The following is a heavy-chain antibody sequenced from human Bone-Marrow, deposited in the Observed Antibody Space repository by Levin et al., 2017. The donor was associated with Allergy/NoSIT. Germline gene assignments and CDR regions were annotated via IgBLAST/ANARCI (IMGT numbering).Heavy chain of an antibody. J-gene: IGHJ4*02. CDR3: AKGLRVIAATIFEY. Sequence: GESLKISCATSGFTFSAYWMSWVRQTPGKGLEWVANIKQDGSETFYADSVKGRFSFTRDNAMNSVYLQMNSLRAEDTAIYYCAKGLRVIAATIFEYWGRGTLVTV. CDR2: IKQDGSET. D-gene: IGHD5-12*01. CDR1: GFTFSAYW. V-gene: IGHV3-7*01.